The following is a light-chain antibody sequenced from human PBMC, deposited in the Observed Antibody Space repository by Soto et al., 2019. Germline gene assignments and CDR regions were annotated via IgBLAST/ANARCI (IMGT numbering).Light chain of an antibody. J-gene: IGKJ4*01. CDR3: QQRNNWPPVT. CDR2: DAS. V-gene: IGKV3-11*01. CDR1: QSVSVY. Sequence: EIVLTQSPATLSLSPGERATLSCRASQSVSVYLAWFQQKPGQPPRLLIYDASNRATGIPARFSGSGSGTDFTLTISSLEPEDFAVYYCQQRNNWPPVTFGGGTKVDIK.